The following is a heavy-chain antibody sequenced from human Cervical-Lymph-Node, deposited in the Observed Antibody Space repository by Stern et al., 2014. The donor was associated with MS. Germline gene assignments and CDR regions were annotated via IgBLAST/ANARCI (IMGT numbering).Heavy chain of an antibody. Sequence: QLVGSGAEVKKPGASVKVSCKTSGYIFTGYYIHWVRQAPGQVLEWMAWIHPNTGGTKYADMLQVRVTMSRDTSSSTAYVELSSLTSDDTAVYYCARDQRGITIFGVVTDYYYLGMDVWGQGTTVTVSS. J-gene: IGHJ6*02. CDR1: GYIFTGYY. V-gene: IGHV1-2*07. D-gene: IGHD3-3*01. CDR3: ARDQRGITIFGVVTDYYYLGMDV. CDR2: IHPNTGGT.